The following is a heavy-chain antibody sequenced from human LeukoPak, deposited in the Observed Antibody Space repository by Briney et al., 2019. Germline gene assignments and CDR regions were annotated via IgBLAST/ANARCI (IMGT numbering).Heavy chain of an antibody. CDR3: ARDYGSY. D-gene: IGHD3-10*01. V-gene: IGHV3-33*01. CDR1: GFTFSSYG. Sequence: GGSLRLSCAASGFTFSSYGMHWVRQAPGKGLEWVAVIWYDGTNKYYADSVKGRFTIPRDNSKNTLFLQMNSLRVEDTAVYYCARDYGSYWGQGTLVTVSS. J-gene: IGHJ4*02. CDR2: IWYDGTNK.